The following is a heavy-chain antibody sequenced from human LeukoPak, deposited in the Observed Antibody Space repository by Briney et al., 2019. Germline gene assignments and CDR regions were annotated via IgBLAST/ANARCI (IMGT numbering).Heavy chain of an antibody. J-gene: IGHJ3*02. V-gene: IGHV4-31*03. CDR3: ARAPDSGLDAFDI. CDR1: GGSISSGGQY. Sequence: SETLSLTCTVSGGSISSGGQYWSWIRQHPGKGLEWIGYIYYSGSTHYNPSLKSRINISVDTSKNQFSLKLSSVTAADTAVYYCARAPDSGLDAFDIWGQGTMVTVSS. CDR2: IYYSGST. D-gene: IGHD2-15*01.